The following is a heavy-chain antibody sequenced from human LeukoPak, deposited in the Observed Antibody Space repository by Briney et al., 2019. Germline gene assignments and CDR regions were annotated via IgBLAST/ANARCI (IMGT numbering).Heavy chain of an antibody. CDR3: AAGRMITEVNALDY. CDR2: IYYSGIT. CDR1: GGSISSYY. Sequence: SETLSLTCTVSGGSISSYYWSWIRHPPGKGLEWIGFIYYSGITTYNPSLKSRVTISVDTSRNQLPLKMNSMTAADTALYYCAAGRMITEVNALDYWGQGTLVTVSS. J-gene: IGHJ4*02. D-gene: IGHD3-22*01. V-gene: IGHV4-59*08.